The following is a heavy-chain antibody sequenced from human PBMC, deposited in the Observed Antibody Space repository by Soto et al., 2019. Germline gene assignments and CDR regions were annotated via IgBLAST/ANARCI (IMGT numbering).Heavy chain of an antibody. Sequence: SETLSLTCIVSGGSITRRGSYWAWIRQPPGKGLEWVGTFYDGNTYHNTSLRSRITIAVDTSKNQFSLKLNSVAAADTAFYYCATTRGLAVGGSFDYWGQGMLVTVAS. CDR3: ATTRGLAVGGSFDY. CDR2: FYDGNT. CDR1: GGSITRRGSY. J-gene: IGHJ4*02. D-gene: IGHD3-10*01. V-gene: IGHV4-39*01.